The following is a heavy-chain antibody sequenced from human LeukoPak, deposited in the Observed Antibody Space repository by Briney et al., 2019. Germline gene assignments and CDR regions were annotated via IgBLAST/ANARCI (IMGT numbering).Heavy chain of an antibody. V-gene: IGHV3-11*01. Sequence: GGSLRLSCAASGFTFSDYYMSWIRQAPGKGLEWISYISSGGSAIYYADSVRGQFTISRDNAKKSLYLQMNSLRAEDTAVYYCARVQKGIAAAGTGGGWFEPWGQGTLVTVS. CDR1: GFTFSDYY. D-gene: IGHD6-13*01. CDR3: ARVQKGIAAAGTGGGWFEP. CDR2: ISSGGSAI. J-gene: IGHJ5*02.